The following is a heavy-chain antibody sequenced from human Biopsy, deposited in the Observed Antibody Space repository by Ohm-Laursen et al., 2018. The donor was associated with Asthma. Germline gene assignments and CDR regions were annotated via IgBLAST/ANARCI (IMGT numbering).Heavy chain of an antibody. CDR2: IYYSGST. Sequence: SQTLSLTCTVSGGSINIGDYYWSWIRQHPVKGLEWIGHIYYSGSTYYNPSLKGGVTISVDTSKNQFSLKLTSVTAADTAVYYCARGVDRVTGLLDHFDSWGQVTLVTVSS. CDR1: GGSINIGDYY. J-gene: IGHJ4*02. CDR3: ARGVDRVTGLLDHFDS. D-gene: IGHD2-21*02. V-gene: IGHV4-31*03.